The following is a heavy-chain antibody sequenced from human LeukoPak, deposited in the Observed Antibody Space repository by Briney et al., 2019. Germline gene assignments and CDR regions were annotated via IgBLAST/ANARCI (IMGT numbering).Heavy chain of an antibody. CDR2: INHSGST. CDR3: ARTPGPNAFDI. V-gene: IGHV4-38-2*02. Sequence: PSETLSLTCTVSGYSVSSGYYWSWIRQPPGKGLEWIGEINHSGSTNYNPSLKSRVTISVDTSKNQFSLKLSSVTAADTAVYYCARTPGPNAFDIWGQGTMVTVSS. J-gene: IGHJ3*02. CDR1: GYSVSSGYY.